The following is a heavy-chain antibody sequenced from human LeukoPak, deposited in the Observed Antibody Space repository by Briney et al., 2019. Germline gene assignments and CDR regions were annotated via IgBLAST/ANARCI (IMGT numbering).Heavy chain of an antibody. CDR1: GFTFSNYA. CDR2: ISNDGSVE. D-gene: IGHD3-22*01. V-gene: IGHV3-30*04. Sequence: GGSLRLSCAASGFTFSNYAIHWVRQAPGKGLEWVAVISNDGSVEYHADSVEGRVTISRDNSKNTVSLQMGSLRAEDTAIYYCARAFENTTVVTFYFDYWGQGALVTVSS. J-gene: IGHJ4*02. CDR3: ARAFENTTVVTFYFDY.